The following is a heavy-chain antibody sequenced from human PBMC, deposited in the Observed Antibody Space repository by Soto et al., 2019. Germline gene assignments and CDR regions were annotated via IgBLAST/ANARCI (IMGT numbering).Heavy chain of an antibody. CDR3: AKTDGYEVEY. CDR2: IYPGDSDT. CDR1: GYIFVSYW. J-gene: IGHJ4*02. D-gene: IGHD5-18*01. V-gene: IGHV5-51*01. Sequence: PVESLKISCKGSGYIFVSYWISWFLQMPVKVLEWMGSIYPGDSDTTYSPSIQGQVTISADKSSTTVYLQWNTLKASDTAMYYCAKTDGYEVEYWGQGTQVTVSS.